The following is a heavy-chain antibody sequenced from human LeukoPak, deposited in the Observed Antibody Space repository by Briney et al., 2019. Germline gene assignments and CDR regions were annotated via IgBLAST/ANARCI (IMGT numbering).Heavy chain of an antibody. D-gene: IGHD3-10*01. CDR1: GVSISSYY. Sequence: KTSETLSLTCTVSGVSISSYYLSWIRQPPGKGLEGMGYVYYSWRTNYNPSLNSRGTISVDTSKNQFSLKLSSVTAADTAVYYCARGAAGSGSYYYYYYYMDVWGKGTTVTVSS. J-gene: IGHJ6*03. CDR2: VYYSWRT. CDR3: ARGAAGSGSYYYYYYYMDV. V-gene: IGHV4-59*01.